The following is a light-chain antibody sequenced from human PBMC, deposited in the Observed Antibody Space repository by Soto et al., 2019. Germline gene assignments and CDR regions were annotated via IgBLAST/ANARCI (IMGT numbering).Light chain of an antibody. J-gene: IGLJ1*01. CDR1: SSDVGGYNY. CDR2: EVS. V-gene: IGLV2-14*01. CDR3: SSKTSSSSPFV. Sequence: QSVLTQPASVSGSPGQSITISCTGTSSDVGGYNYVSWYQQHPGKAPKLMIYEVSNRPSGVSNRFSGSKSGNTASLTISGLQAEDEADYYCSSKTSSSSPFVFGTGTKVTV.